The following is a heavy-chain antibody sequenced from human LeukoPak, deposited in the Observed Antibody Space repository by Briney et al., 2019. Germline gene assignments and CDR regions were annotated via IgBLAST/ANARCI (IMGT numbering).Heavy chain of an antibody. D-gene: IGHD3-10*01. CDR2: IFCTGHA. J-gene: IGHJ5*02. CDR3: ARVISTSGSYCLDP. CDR1: GGSISSNSYS. Sequence: PSETLSLTCTVSGGSISSNSYSWGWIRQPPGKGLEWIGSIFCTGHAYYSPSLKSRVTMSVDTSKNQFSLKLSSVTAADTAVFYCARVISTSGSYCLDPWGQGTLVTVSS. V-gene: IGHV4-39*01.